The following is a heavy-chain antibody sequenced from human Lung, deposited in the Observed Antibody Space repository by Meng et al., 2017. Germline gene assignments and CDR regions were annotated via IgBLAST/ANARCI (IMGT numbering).Heavy chain of an antibody. D-gene: IGHD4-11*01. CDR2: INHSGST. CDR1: GGSFSEYD. J-gene: IGHJ4*02. V-gene: IGHV4-34*01. Sequence: QVQLLQWGPGLLTLSVTRSLTCGVSGGSFSEYDWSGIRQPPGKGLEWIREINHSGSTNYNPSLESRATISVDTSQNNLSLKLSSVTAADSAVYYCARDPTTMAHDFDYWGQGTLVTVSS. CDR3: ARDPTTMAHDFDY.